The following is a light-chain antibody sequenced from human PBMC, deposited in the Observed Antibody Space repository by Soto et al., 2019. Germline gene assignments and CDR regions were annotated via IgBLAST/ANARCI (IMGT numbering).Light chain of an antibody. V-gene: IGKV3-11*01. J-gene: IGKJ1*01. CDR2: DAS. CDR1: QSVSSY. CDR3: QQRRNWPRT. Sequence: EIVLTQSPATLSLSPGERATLSCRASQSVSSYLAWYQQKPGKAPRLHIYDASNRATGIPARFSGSGSGTDLTLNISSLEPEDFAVYYCQQRRNWPRTFGQGTKVEIK.